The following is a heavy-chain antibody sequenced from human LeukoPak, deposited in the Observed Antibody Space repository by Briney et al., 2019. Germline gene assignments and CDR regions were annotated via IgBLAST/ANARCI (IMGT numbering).Heavy chain of an antibody. V-gene: IGHV4-34*01. CDR1: GGSFSGYY. CDR2: INHSGST. D-gene: IGHD3-3*01. J-gene: IGHJ5*02. Sequence: PSETLSLTCAVYGGSFSGYYWSWIRQPPGKGLEWIRQINHSGSTNYNPSLKSRVTISVDTSKNQFSLKLSSVTAADTAVYYCARETYYDFWSGYSGFDPWGQGTLVSVSS. CDR3: ARETYYDFWSGYSGFDP.